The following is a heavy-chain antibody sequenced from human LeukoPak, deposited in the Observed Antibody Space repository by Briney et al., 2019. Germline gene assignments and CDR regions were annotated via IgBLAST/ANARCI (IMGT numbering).Heavy chain of an antibody. CDR1: GSSISNYY. CDR2: IYYSGST. V-gene: IGHV4-59*08. D-gene: IGHD4-11*01. Sequence: SETLSLTCTVSGSSISNYYWSRIRQPPGKGLEWIGYIYYSGSTDYNPSLKSRVTISVDTSKNQFSLKLSSVTAADTAVYYCASSSLTTLRGFDPSGQGTLVTVSS. CDR3: ASSSLTTLRGFDP. J-gene: IGHJ5*02.